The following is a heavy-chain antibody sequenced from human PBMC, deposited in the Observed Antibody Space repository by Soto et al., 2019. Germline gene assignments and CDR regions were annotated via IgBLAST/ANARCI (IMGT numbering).Heavy chain of an antibody. Sequence: GGSLRLSCAASGFTFSSYSMNWVRQAPGKGLEWVSSISSSSSYIYYADSVKGRFTISRDNAKNSLYLQMNSLRAEDTAVYYCACCSSTSCFDWGQGTLVTVSS. V-gene: IGHV3-21*01. CDR2: ISSSSSYI. D-gene: IGHD2-2*01. CDR1: GFTFSSYS. CDR3: ACCSSTSCFD. J-gene: IGHJ4*02.